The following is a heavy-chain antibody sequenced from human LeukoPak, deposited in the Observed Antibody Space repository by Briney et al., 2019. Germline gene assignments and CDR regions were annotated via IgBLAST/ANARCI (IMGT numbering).Heavy chain of an antibody. D-gene: IGHD1-26*01. V-gene: IGHV3-30*02. J-gene: IGHJ4*02. Sequence: GGSLRLSCAASGFTFSSYGIHWVRQAPGKGLEWVAFIRYDGSNKYYADSVKGRFTISRDNSKNTLYLQMNSLRAEDTAVYYCAKSPPSGSYYFDYWGQGTLVTVSS. CDR3: AKSPPSGSYYFDY. CDR1: GFTFSSYG. CDR2: IRYDGSNK.